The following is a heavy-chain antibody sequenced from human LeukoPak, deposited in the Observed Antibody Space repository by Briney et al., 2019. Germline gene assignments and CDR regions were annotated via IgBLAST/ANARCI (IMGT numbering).Heavy chain of an antibody. Sequence: GGSLRLSCAASGFTFSDYYMSWIRQAPGKGLEWVSYISSSGSTIYYADSVKGRFTISRDNSKNTLYLQMNSLRAEDTAVYYCAKELGDFWSGYSRAFDIWGQGTMVTVSS. CDR1: GFTFSDYY. V-gene: IGHV3-11*04. CDR2: ISSSGSTI. CDR3: AKELGDFWSGYSRAFDI. J-gene: IGHJ3*02. D-gene: IGHD3-3*01.